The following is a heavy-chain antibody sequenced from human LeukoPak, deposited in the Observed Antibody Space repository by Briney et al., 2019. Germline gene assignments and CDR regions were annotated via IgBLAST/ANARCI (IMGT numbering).Heavy chain of an antibody. CDR1: GYSFTNYW. J-gene: IGHJ3*02. V-gene: IGHV5-51*01. D-gene: IGHD3-16*02. CDR2: IYPADSDT. Sequence: TGESLKISCQVSGYSFTNYWIGWVRQMPGKGLEWMGVIYPADSDTRYSPSFQGQVTISVDKSISTAYLQWSSLKASDTAMYYCASFFTFGGVIAEGGDAFDIWGQGTMVTVSS. CDR3: ASFFTFGGVIAEGGDAFDI.